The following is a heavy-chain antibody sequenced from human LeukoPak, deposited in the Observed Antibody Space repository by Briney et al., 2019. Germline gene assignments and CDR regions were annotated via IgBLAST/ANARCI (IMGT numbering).Heavy chain of an antibody. D-gene: IGHD5-18*01. V-gene: IGHV3-53*01. J-gene: IGHJ4*02. CDR2: LYSGGST. CDR1: GFTVSSNY. CDR3: VREYTYGRFDY. Sequence: PGGSLRLSCAASGFTVSSNYMSWVRQAPGKGLEWVSVLYSGGSTYYADSVKGRFTISRDSSKNTLFLQMNSLRAEDTAVYYCVREYTYGRFDYWGQGTLVTVSS.